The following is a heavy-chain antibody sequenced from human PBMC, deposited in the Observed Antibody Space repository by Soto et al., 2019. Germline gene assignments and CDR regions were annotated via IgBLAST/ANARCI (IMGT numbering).Heavy chain of an antibody. D-gene: IGHD2-15*01. J-gene: IGHJ4*02. V-gene: IGHV1-69*12. Sequence: QVQLVQSGAEVKKPGSSVKVSCKASGGTFSSYAISWVRQAPGQGLEWMGGIIPIFGTANYAQKFQGRVTITADESTNTAYMELSSLRSEDTAVYYCARVMRDCSGGSCYPLSFYYFDYWGQGTLVTVSS. CDR2: IIPIFGTA. CDR3: ARVMRDCSGGSCYPLSFYYFDY. CDR1: GGTFSSYA.